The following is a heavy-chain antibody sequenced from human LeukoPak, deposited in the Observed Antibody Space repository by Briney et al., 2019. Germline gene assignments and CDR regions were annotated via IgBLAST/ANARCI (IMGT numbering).Heavy chain of an antibody. CDR1: GYTFTGYH. D-gene: IGHD3-16*02. J-gene: IGHJ3*02. CDR2: INPNSGGT. CDR3: ARAGYDYVWGSYRYGPGAFDI. V-gene: IGHV1-2*02. Sequence: ASVKVSCKASGYTFTGYHMHWVRQAPGQGLEWMGWINPNSGGTNYAQKFQGRVTMTRDTSISTAYMELSRLRSDDTAVYYCARAGYDYVWGSYRYGPGAFDIWGQGTMVTVSS.